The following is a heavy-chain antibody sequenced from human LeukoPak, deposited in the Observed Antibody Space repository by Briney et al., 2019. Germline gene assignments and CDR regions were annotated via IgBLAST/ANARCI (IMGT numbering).Heavy chain of an antibody. Sequence: GGSLRLSCAASGFTFDDYAMHWARQAPGKGLEWVSGISWNSGSIGYADSVKGRFTISRDNAKNSLYLQMNSLRAEDTALYYCAKAEDTAMAPLDYWGQGTLVTVSS. D-gene: IGHD5-18*01. J-gene: IGHJ4*02. CDR2: ISWNSGSI. V-gene: IGHV3-9*01. CDR1: GFTFDDYA. CDR3: AKAEDTAMAPLDY.